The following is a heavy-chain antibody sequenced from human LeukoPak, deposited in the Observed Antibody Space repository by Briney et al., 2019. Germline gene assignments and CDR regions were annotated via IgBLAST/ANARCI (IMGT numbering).Heavy chain of an antibody. J-gene: IGHJ4*02. D-gene: IGHD6-13*01. Sequence: GGSLRLSCAASGFTFSSYSMNWVRQAPGKGLEWVSYISSSSSTIYYADSVKGRFTISRDNSKNTLYLQINSLRTEDTAVYYCARGGGDSSSRIPPYWGQGTLVTVSS. CDR3: ARGGGDSSSRIPPY. CDR1: GFTFSSYS. CDR2: ISSSSSTI. V-gene: IGHV3-48*01.